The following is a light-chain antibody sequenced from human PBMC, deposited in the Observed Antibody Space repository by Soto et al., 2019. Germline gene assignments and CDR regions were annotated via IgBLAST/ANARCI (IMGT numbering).Light chain of an antibody. J-gene: IGLJ1*01. CDR2: EAT. Sequence: QSALAQPASVSGSPGESITISCTGTTTDVGNYKGVSWYQHHPDKGPQLIIYEATKRPAGVSNRFSGSKSGNTASLTISGLQPEDEADYYCCSYVGLSTYVFGGGTKVTVL. V-gene: IGLV2-23*01. CDR3: CSYVGLSTYV. CDR1: TTDVGNYKG.